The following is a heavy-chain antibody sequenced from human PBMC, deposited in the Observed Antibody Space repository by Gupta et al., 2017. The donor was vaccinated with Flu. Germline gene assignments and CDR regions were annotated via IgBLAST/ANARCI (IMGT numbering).Heavy chain of an antibody. D-gene: IGHD6-19*01. CDR2: IWYDGSNK. Sequence: QVQLVESGGGVVQPGRSLRLSCAASGFTFSSYGMHWVRQAPGKGLEWVAVIWYDGSNKYYADSVKGRFTISRDNSKNTLYLQMNSLRAEDTAVYYCARDQGVAGTFDYWGQGTLVTVSS. CDR1: GFTFSSYG. V-gene: IGHV3-33*01. CDR3: ARDQGVAGTFDY. J-gene: IGHJ4*02.